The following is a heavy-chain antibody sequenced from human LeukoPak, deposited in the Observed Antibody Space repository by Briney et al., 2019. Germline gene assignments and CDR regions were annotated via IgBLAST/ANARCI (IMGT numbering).Heavy chain of an antibody. Sequence: GGSLRLSCAASGFTFSSYWMHWVRQAPGKGLVWVSRINTDGSSTSYADSVKGRFTISRDNAKNTLYLQMNSLRAEDTAVYYCANSGSYHNTGAFDIWGQGTMVTVSS. J-gene: IGHJ3*02. CDR2: INTDGSST. V-gene: IGHV3-74*01. CDR1: GFTFSSYW. CDR3: ANSGSYHNTGAFDI. D-gene: IGHD1-26*01.